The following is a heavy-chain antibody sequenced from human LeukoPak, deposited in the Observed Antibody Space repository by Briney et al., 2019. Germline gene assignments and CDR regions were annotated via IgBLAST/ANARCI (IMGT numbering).Heavy chain of an antibody. CDR2: ISSSSSYI. CDR1: GFTFSSYS. Sequence: GGSLRLSCAASGFTFSSYSMNWVRQAPGKGLEWISSISSSSSYIYYADSVKGRFTISRDNAKNSLYLQMTSLRAEDTAVYYCARIPSWDTAMAAGDYWGQGTLVTVSS. D-gene: IGHD5-18*01. J-gene: IGHJ4*02. CDR3: ARIPSWDTAMAAGDY. V-gene: IGHV3-21*01.